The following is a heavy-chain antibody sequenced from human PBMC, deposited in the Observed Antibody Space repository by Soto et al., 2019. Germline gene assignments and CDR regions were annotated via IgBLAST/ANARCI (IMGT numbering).Heavy chain of an antibody. D-gene: IGHD6-13*01. Sequence: ASVKVSCKASGYTFTSYAMQWVRQAPGQRLEWMGWINAGNGNTKYSQKFQGRVTITRDTSASTAYMELSSLRSEDTAVYYCARDGTAAAGTHDYWGQGTLVTVSS. CDR3: ARDGTAAAGTHDY. J-gene: IGHJ4*02. CDR2: INAGNGNT. CDR1: GYTFTSYA. V-gene: IGHV1-3*01.